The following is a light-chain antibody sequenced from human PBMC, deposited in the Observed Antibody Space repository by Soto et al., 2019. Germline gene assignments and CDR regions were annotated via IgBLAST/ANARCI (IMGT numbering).Light chain of an antibody. Sequence: QSALTQPPSVSGSPGHSVTISCIGTSSDIGTFNYVSWHQQRPGKAPRLVIYDVFQRPSGVPDRFSASKSGITASLTISGLQVEDEADYYCSSYAERNSVLFGGGTKLTVL. CDR3: SSYAERNSVL. J-gene: IGLJ3*02. CDR2: DVF. CDR1: SSDIGTFNY. V-gene: IGLV2-11*01.